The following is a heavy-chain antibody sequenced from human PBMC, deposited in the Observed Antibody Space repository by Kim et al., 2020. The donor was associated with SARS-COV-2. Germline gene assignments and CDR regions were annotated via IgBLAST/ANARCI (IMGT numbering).Heavy chain of an antibody. D-gene: IGHD6-19*01. CDR2: INSDGSTT. Sequence: GGSLRLSCAASGFTFSSHWMHWVRQAPGKGLVWVSRINSDGSTTSYADPVKGRFTISRDNAKNTLYLQMNSLRAEDTAVYYCARRQFTSGWYYFDYWGQGTLVTVSS. CDR3: ARRQFTSGWYYFDY. J-gene: IGHJ4*02. V-gene: IGHV3-74*01. CDR1: GFTFSSHW.